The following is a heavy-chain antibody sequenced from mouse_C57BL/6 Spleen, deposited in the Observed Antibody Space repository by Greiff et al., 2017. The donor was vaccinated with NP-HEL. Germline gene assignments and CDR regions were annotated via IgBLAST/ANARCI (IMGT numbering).Heavy chain of an antibody. Sequence: EVKLEESGGGLVQPGGSLSLSCAASGFTFTDYYMSWVRQPPGKALEWLGFIRNKANGYTTEYSASVKGRFTISRDNSQSILYLQMNALRAEDSATYYCARSAHHLYGNYPFAYWGQGTLVTVSA. CDR3: ARSAHHLYGNYPFAY. V-gene: IGHV7-3*01. CDR1: GFTFTDYY. CDR2: IRNKANGYTT. J-gene: IGHJ3*01. D-gene: IGHD2-1*01.